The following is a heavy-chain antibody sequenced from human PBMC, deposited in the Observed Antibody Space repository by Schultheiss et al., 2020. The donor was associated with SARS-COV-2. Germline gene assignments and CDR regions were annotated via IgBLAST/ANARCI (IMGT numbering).Heavy chain of an antibody. CDR1: GGSISSHY. V-gene: IGHV4-59*08. CDR2: IYYSGST. Sequence: SETLSLTCSVSGGSISSHYSDWIRQHPGKGLEWIGYIYYSGSTYYNPSLKSRVTISVDTSKNQFSLKLSSVTAADTAVYYCARQPYYDFWSGYPLFDYWGQGTLVTVSS. J-gene: IGHJ4*02. CDR3: ARQPYYDFWSGYPLFDY. D-gene: IGHD3-3*01.